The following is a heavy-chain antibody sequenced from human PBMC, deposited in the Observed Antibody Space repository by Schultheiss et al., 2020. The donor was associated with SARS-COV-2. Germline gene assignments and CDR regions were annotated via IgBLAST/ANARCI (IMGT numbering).Heavy chain of an antibody. CDR3: RKDWKASPN. J-gene: IGHJ4*02. V-gene: IGHV3-23*01. Sequence: GGSLRLSCAASGFTFSSYEMNWVRQAPGKGLEWVSAISGSGGSTYYADSVKGRFTISRDNSKNTLYLQMNSLRADDTAVYYCRKDWKASPNWGQGTLVTVSS. CDR2: ISGSGGST. D-gene: IGHD1-1*01. CDR1: GFTFSSYE.